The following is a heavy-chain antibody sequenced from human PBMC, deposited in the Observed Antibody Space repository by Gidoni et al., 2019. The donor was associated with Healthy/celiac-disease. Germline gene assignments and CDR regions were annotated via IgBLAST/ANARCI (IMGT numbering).Heavy chain of an antibody. CDR3: AKDLTVTLGYFDY. CDR2: ISGSGGST. Sequence: EVQLLESGGGLVQPGGSLRLSCAASGFIFSSYAMSWVRQAPGKGLEWVSAISGSGGSTYYADSVKGRFTISRDNSKNTLYLQMNSLRAEDTAVYYCAKDLTVTLGYFDYWGQGTLVTVSS. V-gene: IGHV3-23*01. J-gene: IGHJ4*02. D-gene: IGHD4-17*01. CDR1: GFIFSSYA.